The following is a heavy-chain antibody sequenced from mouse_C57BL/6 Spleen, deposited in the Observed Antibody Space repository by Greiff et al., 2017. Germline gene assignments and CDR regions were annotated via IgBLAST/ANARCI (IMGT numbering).Heavy chain of an antibody. CDR3: ARSEGSTQGYFDV. Sequence: VQGVESGAELAKPGASVKLSCKASGYTFTSYWMHWVKQRPGQGLEWIGYINPSSGYTKYNQKFKDKATLTADKSSSTAYMQLSSLTYEDSAVYYCARSEGSTQGYFDVWGTGTTVTVSS. D-gene: IGHD1-1*01. CDR2: INPSSGYT. J-gene: IGHJ1*03. CDR1: GYTFTSYW. V-gene: IGHV1-7*01.